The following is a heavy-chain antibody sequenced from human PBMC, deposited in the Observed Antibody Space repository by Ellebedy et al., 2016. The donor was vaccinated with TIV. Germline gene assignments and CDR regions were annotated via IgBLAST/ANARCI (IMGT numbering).Heavy chain of an antibody. CDR2: IYSDGHTT. CDR3: ARDGDHHLELDN. Sequence: PGGSLRLSCTASGFTFSYYWMHWVRQAPGKGLEWVSRIYSDGHTTRYADLVEGPFTISRDNAKNTLYLQMNSLRAEDTALYYCARDGDHHLELDNWGQGTLVTVSS. CDR1: GFTFSYYW. J-gene: IGHJ4*02. D-gene: IGHD1-1*01. V-gene: IGHV3-74*01.